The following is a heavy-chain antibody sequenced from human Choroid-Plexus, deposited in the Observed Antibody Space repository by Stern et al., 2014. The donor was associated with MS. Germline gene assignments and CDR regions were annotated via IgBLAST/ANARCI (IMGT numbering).Heavy chain of an antibody. D-gene: IGHD6-6*01. V-gene: IGHV7-4-1*02. J-gene: IGHJ4*02. CDR3: ATWGAGSSPPLFY. CDR2: INTKTGNP. Sequence: QVQLMQSGSELKKPGASVKVSCRASGYNLTTYAINWVRQAPGQGLEWMGWINTKTGNPTFAQGFTGRFVFSLDTSINTAFLQISSLKAEDSALYYCATWGAGSSPPLFYWGQGTLVTVSS. CDR1: GYNLTTYA.